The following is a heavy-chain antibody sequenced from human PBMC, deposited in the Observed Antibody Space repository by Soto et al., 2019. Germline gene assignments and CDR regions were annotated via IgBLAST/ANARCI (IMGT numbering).Heavy chain of an antibody. J-gene: IGHJ4*02. D-gene: IGHD2-21*02. CDR3: ARGGHIVVVTAAFDY. V-gene: IGHV1-46*03. CDR2: INPSGGYT. Sequence: QVQLVQSGAEVKKPGASVNVSCKASGNTFSNYYIHWVRQAPGQGLEWMGTINPSGGYTTYAQKFLGRVTXPXXXSXXTVYMGVTSLTSEDTGVYYCARGGHIVVVTAAFDYWGQGTLVTVSS. CDR1: GNTFSNYY.